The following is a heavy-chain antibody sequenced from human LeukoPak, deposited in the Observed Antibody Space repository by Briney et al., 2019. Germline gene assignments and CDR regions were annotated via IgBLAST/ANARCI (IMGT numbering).Heavy chain of an antibody. J-gene: IGHJ4*02. V-gene: IGHV1-3*01. CDR1: GYTFTSYA. CDR2: INAGNGNT. Sequence: ASVKVSCKASGYTFTSYAMHWVRQAPGQRLEWMGWINAGNGNTKYSQKFQGRVTITRDTSASTAYMELSSLRSEDTAVYYCARDFPIAAAFDYWGQGTLVTVSS. D-gene: IGHD6-13*01. CDR3: ARDFPIAAAFDY.